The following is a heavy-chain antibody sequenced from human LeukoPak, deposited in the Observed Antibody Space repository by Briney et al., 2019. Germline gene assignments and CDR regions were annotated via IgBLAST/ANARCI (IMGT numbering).Heavy chain of an antibody. CDR1: GYTFTGYY. D-gene: IGHD2-21*01. J-gene: IGHJ4*02. CDR2: INPNTGDA. Sequence: ASVKVSCKASGYTFTGYYMHWVRQAPGQGLEWMGWINPNTGDANYAQKFQGRVTMTRDTSITTVYMEISRLTSDDTALFYCAVAPGDYWGQGTLVTVSS. V-gene: IGHV1-2*02. CDR3: AVAPGDY.